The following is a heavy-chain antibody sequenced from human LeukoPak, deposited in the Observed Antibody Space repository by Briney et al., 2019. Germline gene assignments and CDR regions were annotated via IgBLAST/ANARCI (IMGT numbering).Heavy chain of an antibody. D-gene: IGHD3-9*01. CDR3: AKHSDDILTGYLTLSVNYFEY. Sequence: GGSLRLSCAASGFTFSSYAMSWVRRAPGKGLEWVSAISGSGGSTYYTDSVKGRFTISRDNSKNTLYLQMNSLRAEDTAVYYCAKHSDDILTGYLTLSVNYFEYWGQGTLVTVSS. V-gene: IGHV3-23*01. J-gene: IGHJ4*02. CDR2: ISGSGGST. CDR1: GFTFSSYA.